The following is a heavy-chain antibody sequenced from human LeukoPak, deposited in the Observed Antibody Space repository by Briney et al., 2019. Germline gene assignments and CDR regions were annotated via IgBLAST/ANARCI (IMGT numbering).Heavy chain of an antibody. CDR3: ARDVVSGDSSGFTFDY. V-gene: IGHV4-30-4*01. J-gene: IGHJ4*02. D-gene: IGHD3-22*01. Sequence: SETLSLTCTVSGGSISSGDYYWSWIRQPPGKGLEWIGYIYYSGSTYYNPSLKSRVTISVDTSKNQFSLKLSSVTAADTAVYYCARDVVSGDSSGFTFDYWGQGTLVTVSS. CDR1: GGSISSGDYY. CDR2: IYYSGST.